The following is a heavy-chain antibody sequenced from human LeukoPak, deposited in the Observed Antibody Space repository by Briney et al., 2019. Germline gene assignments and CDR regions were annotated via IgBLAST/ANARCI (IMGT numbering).Heavy chain of an antibody. V-gene: IGHV4-31*03. CDR2: IYYSGST. J-gene: IGHJ4*02. D-gene: IGHD2-21*02. CDR1: GGSLSSGGYY. Sequence: PSETLSLTCTVSGGSLSSGGYYWSWLRQHPGKGREWFGYIYYSGSTYYNPSLKSRVTISVDTSKNQFSLKLSSVTAADTAVYYCAGGIVVVTEPYYFDYWGQGTLVTVSS. CDR3: AGGIVVVTEPYYFDY.